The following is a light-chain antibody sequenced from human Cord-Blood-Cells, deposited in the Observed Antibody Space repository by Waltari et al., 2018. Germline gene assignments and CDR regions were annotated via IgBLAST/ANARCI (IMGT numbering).Light chain of an antibody. J-gene: IGLJ3*02. CDR2: EGS. CDR3: CSYAGSSWV. Sequence: QSALTQPASVSGSPGQSITISCTGTSSDVGSYNLVPWYQQHPGKAPKRMIYEGSKRPSGVSNRFSGSKSGNTASLTISGLQAEDEADYYCCSYAGSSWVFGGGTKLTVL. CDR1: SSDVGSYNL. V-gene: IGLV2-23*01.